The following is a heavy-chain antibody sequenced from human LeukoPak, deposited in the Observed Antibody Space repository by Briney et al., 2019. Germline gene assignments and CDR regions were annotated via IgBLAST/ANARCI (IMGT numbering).Heavy chain of an antibody. D-gene: IGHD6-19*01. J-gene: IGHJ4*02. CDR2: ISSSSSYI. CDR3: ARDLTSYSSGWYSDY. CDR1: GFTFSSYS. Sequence: PGGSLRLSCAASGFTFSSYSMNWVRQAPGKGLEWVSSISSSSSYIYYADSVKGRFTISRDNAKNSLYLQMNSLRAEDTAVYYCARDLTSYSSGWYSDYWGQGTLVTVSS. V-gene: IGHV3-21*01.